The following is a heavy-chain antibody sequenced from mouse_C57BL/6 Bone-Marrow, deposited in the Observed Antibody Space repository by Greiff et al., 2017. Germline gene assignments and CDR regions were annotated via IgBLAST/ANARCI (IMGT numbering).Heavy chain of an antibody. J-gene: IGHJ3*01. V-gene: IGHV14-4*01. Sequence: EVQLQESGAELVRPGASVKLSCTASGFNIKDDYMHWVKQRPEQGLEWIGWIDPENGDTEYASKFQGKATITADTSSNTAYLQLSSLTSEDTAVYYCTRGELRLPSWFAYWGQGTLVTVSA. CDR3: TRGELRLPSWFAY. CDR2: IDPENGDT. D-gene: IGHD3-2*02. CDR1: GFNIKDDY.